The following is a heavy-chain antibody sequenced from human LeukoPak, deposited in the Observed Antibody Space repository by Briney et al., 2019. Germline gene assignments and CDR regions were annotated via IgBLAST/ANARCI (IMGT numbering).Heavy chain of an antibody. CDR3: ARVGGSYLGDNAFDI. CDR2: IYYSGST. Sequence: PSETLSLTCTVSGGSISSYYWSWIRQPPGKGLEWIGYIYYSGSTSYNPSLKSRVTISVDTSKNQFSLKLSSVTAADTAVYYCARVGGSYLGDNAFDIWGQGTMVTVSS. D-gene: IGHD1-26*01. V-gene: IGHV4-59*01. J-gene: IGHJ3*02. CDR1: GGSISSYY.